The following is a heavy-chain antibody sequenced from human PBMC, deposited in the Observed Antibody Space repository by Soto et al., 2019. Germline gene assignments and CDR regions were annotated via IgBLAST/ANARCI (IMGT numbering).Heavy chain of an antibody. Sequence: EVQLLESGGGLVQPGGSLRLSCAASGFTFSTYAMSWVRQAPGKGLEWVSTISGSGDSTYYADSVKGRFTISRDNSKNTLYLQMNSLRAEDTAVYYCAKARGYSNYLGYFDYWGQGTLVTVSS. CDR3: AKARGYSNYLGYFDY. CDR2: ISGSGDST. V-gene: IGHV3-23*01. CDR1: GFTFSTYA. D-gene: IGHD4-4*01. J-gene: IGHJ4*02.